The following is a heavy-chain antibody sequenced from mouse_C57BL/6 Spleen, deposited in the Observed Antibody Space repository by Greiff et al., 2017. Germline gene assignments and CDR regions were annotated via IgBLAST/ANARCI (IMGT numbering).Heavy chain of an antibody. CDR1: GYTFTSYW. D-gene: IGHD1-1*01. CDR3: AREGYYYGSSRAAWFAY. V-gene: IGHV1-69*01. J-gene: IGHJ3*01. CDR2: IDPSDSYT. Sequence: VQLQQPGAELVMPGASVKLSCKASGYTFTSYWMHWVKQRPGQGLEWIGEIDPSDSYTNYNQKFKGKSTLTVDKSSSTAYMQLSSLTSEDSAVYYCAREGYYYGSSRAAWFAYWGQGTLVTVSA.